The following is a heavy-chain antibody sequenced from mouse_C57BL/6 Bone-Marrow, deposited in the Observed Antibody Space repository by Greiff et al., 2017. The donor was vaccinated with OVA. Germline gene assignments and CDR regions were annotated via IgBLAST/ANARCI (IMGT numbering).Heavy chain of an antibody. J-gene: IGHJ2*01. Sequence: VQLHQSGPELVKPGASVKISCKASGYAFSSSWMNWVKQRPGKGLEWIGRIYPGDGDTNYNGKFKGKATLTADKSSSTAYMQLSSLTSEDSAVYFCARRRRQLDYWGQGTTLTVSS. CDR2: IYPGDGDT. CDR1: GYAFSSSW. CDR3: ARRRRQLDY. V-gene: IGHV1-82*01. D-gene: IGHD3-2*01.